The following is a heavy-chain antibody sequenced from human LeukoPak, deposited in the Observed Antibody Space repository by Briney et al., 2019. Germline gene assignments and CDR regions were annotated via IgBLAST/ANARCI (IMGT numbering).Heavy chain of an antibody. Sequence: TGGSLRLSCAASGFTFSSYAMSWVRQAPGKGLEWVSAISGSGGSTYYADSVKGRFTISRDNSKNTLYLQMNSLRAEDTAVYYCANTLVLRFLEWPDAFDIWGQGTMVTVSS. CDR2: ISGSGGST. CDR1: GFTFSSYA. CDR3: ANTLVLRFLEWPDAFDI. V-gene: IGHV3-23*01. D-gene: IGHD3-3*01. J-gene: IGHJ3*02.